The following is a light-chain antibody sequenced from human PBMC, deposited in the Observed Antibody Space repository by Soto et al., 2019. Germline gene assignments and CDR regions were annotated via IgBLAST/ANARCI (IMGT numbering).Light chain of an antibody. CDR3: QSYDSSLSGWV. V-gene: IGLV1-40*01. CDR2: GNS. CDR1: SSNIGAGYD. Sequence: QAVVTQPPSVSGAPGQRVTISCTGSSSNIGAGYDVHWYQQLPGTAPKLLIYGNSNRPSGVPDRLSGSKSGTSASLAITGLQAEDEADYYCQSYDSSLSGWVFGGGTQLTVL. J-gene: IGLJ3*02.